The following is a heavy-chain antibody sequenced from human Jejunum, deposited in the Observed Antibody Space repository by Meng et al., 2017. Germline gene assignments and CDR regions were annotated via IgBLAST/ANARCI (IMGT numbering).Heavy chain of an antibody. CDR3: ARGGRDDYNVPHY. J-gene: IGHJ4*02. Sequence: GAEVKKPGASVKVSCKPSGATLIGYYMHWVRQAPGQGLEWMGRINPDNGVTNSAQRFQGRVTMTRDTSITTAYMELNRLTSGDTAFYYCARGGRDDYNVPHYWGQGTLVTVSS. D-gene: IGHD5-24*01. V-gene: IGHV1-2*06. CDR1: GATLIGYY. CDR2: INPDNGVT.